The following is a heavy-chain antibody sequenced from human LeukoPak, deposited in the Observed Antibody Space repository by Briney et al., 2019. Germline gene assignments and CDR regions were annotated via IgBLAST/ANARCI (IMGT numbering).Heavy chain of an antibody. Sequence: SETLSLTCTVSGYSISSGYYWGWIRQPPGKGLEWIGSIYHSGSTYYNPSLKSRVTISVDTSKNQFSLKLSSVTAADTAVYYCARDGVTASTDAFDIWGQGTMVTVSS. D-gene: IGHD2-21*02. V-gene: IGHV4-38-2*02. J-gene: IGHJ3*02. CDR1: GYSISSGYY. CDR3: ARDGVTASTDAFDI. CDR2: IYHSGST.